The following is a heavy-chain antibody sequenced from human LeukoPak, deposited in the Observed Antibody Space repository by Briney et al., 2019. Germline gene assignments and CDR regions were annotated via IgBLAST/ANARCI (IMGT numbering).Heavy chain of an antibody. CDR3: ARGYCSSTSCYLPYYYYGMDV. Sequence: RTGGSLRLSCAASGFTFSSYAMSWVRQAPGKGLEWVANIKQDGSEKYYVDSVKGRFTISRDNAKNSLYLQMNSLRAEDTAVYYCARGYCSSTSCYLPYYYYGMDVWGQGTTVTVSS. CDR2: IKQDGSEK. V-gene: IGHV3-7*01. D-gene: IGHD2-2*01. CDR1: GFTFSSYA. J-gene: IGHJ6*02.